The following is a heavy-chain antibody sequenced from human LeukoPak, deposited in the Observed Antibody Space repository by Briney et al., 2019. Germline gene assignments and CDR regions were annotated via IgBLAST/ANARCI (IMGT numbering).Heavy chain of an antibody. J-gene: IGHJ3*02. CDR2: IYYSGSI. D-gene: IGHD2-8*01. Sequence: SETLSLTCTVPGGSLSSSSYYWGWIRQPPGKGLEWIGSIYYSGSIYYNPSLKSRLTISVDTSKNQFSLKLSSVTAADTAVYYCAIPMYLGAFDIWGQGTMVTVSS. V-gene: IGHV4-39*01. CDR1: GGSLSSSSYY. CDR3: AIPMYLGAFDI.